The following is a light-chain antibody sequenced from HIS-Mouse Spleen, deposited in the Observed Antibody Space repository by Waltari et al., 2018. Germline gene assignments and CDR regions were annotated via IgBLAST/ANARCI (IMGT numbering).Light chain of an antibody. V-gene: IGLV2-23*01. Sequence: QSALPPPASVSGSPGQSIPISCTGTSRDVGSDNLFSWYQQHPGKAPKLMIYQGRKRPSGVSNRFSGSKSGNTASLTISGLQAEDEADYYCCSYAGSSTWVFGGGTKLTVL. CDR3: CSYAGSSTWV. CDR2: QGR. J-gene: IGLJ3*02. CDR1: SRDVGSDNL.